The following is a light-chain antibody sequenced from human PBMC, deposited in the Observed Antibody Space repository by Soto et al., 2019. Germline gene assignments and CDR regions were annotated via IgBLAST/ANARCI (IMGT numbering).Light chain of an antibody. J-gene: IGLJ1*01. CDR1: SSDVGAYNY. V-gene: IGLV2-8*01. CDR3: TSYAGTYSFFYV. Sequence: QSVLTQPPSASGSPGQSVTISCTGTSSDVGAYNYVSWYQQLPGKAPKLIIYEVSKRPSGVPDRFSGSKSGNTASLTVSGLQAEDEADYYGTSYAGTYSFFYVFGTGTKVTAL. CDR2: EVS.